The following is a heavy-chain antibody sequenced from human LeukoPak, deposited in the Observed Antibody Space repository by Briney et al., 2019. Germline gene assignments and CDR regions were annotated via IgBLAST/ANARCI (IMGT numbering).Heavy chain of an antibody. Sequence: GESLKISCEGSGYSFASYWIGWVRQMPGKGLEWMGIIYPGDSDTRYSPSFQGQVTISADKSIATAYLQWSSLKASDTAMYYCARTGYRSSGGDAFDIWGQGTMVTVSS. D-gene: IGHD6-13*01. V-gene: IGHV5-51*01. CDR1: GYSFASYW. CDR3: ARTGYRSSGGDAFDI. CDR2: IYPGDSDT. J-gene: IGHJ3*02.